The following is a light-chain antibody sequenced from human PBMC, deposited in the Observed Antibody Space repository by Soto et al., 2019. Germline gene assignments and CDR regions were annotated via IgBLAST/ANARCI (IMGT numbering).Light chain of an antibody. V-gene: IGKV1-39*01. CDR1: QSISNH. CDR3: QHYNNWPPN. CDR2: AAS. Sequence: DIQMTQSPSSLSASVEDRVIITCRASQSISNHLNWYQQKPGKAPKLLIFAASSLQSGVPSRFSGSRSGPDFTLTISSLQSEDFAVYYCQHYNNWPPNFGQGTRLEIK. J-gene: IGKJ5*01.